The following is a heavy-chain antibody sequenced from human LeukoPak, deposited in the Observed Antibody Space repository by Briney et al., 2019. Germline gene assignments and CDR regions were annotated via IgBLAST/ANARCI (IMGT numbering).Heavy chain of an antibody. V-gene: IGHV3-23*01. CDR1: GFTFSSYA. J-gene: IGHJ4*02. CDR3: VKDGSGSYYFDY. CDR2: ISGSGGST. D-gene: IGHD1-26*01. Sequence: GGSLRLSCAASGFTFSSYAMSWVRQAPGKGLEWVSAISGSGGSTYYADSVKGRFTISRDNSKNTLYLQMNSLRAEDTAVYYCVKDGSGSYYFDYWGQGTLVTVSS.